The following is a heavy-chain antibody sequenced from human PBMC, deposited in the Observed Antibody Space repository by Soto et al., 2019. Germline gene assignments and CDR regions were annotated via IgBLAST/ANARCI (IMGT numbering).Heavy chain of an antibody. CDR1: GYTFTGYY. D-gene: IGHD6-6*01. CDR3: ARASIAARLWNHYYYYGMDV. Sequence: QVQLVQSGAEVKKPGASVKVSCKASGYTFTGYYMHWVRQAPGQGLEWMGWINPNSGGTNYAQKFQGRVTMTRDTSISTAYMELSRLRSDDTAVYYCARASIAARLWNHYYYYGMDVWGQGTTVTVSS. CDR2: INPNSGGT. V-gene: IGHV1-2*02. J-gene: IGHJ6*02.